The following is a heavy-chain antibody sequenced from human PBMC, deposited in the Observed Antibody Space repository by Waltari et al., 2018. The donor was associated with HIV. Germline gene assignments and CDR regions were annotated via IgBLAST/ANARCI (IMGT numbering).Heavy chain of an antibody. CDR3: ARDNIAAGIDS. CDR2: IYSSEST. V-gene: IGHV4-59*01. Sequence: QVQLQESGPGLVKASETLSLTCTVSGGSISSYYWSWIRQPPGRGLEWLGYIYSSESTKYNPSLNSRVIISIDTSKNQFSLKLMSVTAADTAVYYCARDNIAAGIDSWGQGALVTVSS. D-gene: IGHD6-13*01. CDR1: GGSISSYY. J-gene: IGHJ4*02.